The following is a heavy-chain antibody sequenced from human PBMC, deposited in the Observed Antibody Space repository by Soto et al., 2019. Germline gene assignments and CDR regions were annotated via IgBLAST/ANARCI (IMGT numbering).Heavy chain of an antibody. J-gene: IGHJ3*02. CDR1: GFTFSSYS. CDR2: ISSSSSTI. D-gene: IGHD1-26*01. Sequence: GGSLRLSCAASGFTFSSYSMNWVRQAPGKGLEWVSYISSSSSTIYYADSVKGRFTISRDNAKNSLYLQMNSLRAEDTAVYYCARDREQNDAFDIWGQGTMVTGSS. CDR3: ARDREQNDAFDI. V-gene: IGHV3-48*04.